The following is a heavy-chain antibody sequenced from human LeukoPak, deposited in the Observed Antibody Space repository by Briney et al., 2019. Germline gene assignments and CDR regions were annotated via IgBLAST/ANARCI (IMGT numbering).Heavy chain of an antibody. CDR2: IIPILGIA. D-gene: IGHD6-6*01. CDR1: GGTFSSYA. Sequence: SVKVSCKASGGTFSSYAISWVRQAPGQGLEWMGRIIPILGIANYAQKFQGRVTITVDKSTSTAYMELSSLRSEDTAVYYCARDSSSFGVNFDYWGQGTLVTVSS. CDR3: ARDSSSFGVNFDY. V-gene: IGHV1-69*04. J-gene: IGHJ4*02.